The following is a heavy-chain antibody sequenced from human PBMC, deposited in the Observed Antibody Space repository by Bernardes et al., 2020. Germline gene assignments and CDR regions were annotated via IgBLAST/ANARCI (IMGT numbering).Heavy chain of an antibody. CDR1: GYTFTSYA. D-gene: IGHD6-13*01. Sequence: ASVKVSCKASGYTFTSYAMNWVRQAPGQGLEWMGWINTNTGNPTYAQGFTGRFVFSLDTSVSTAYLQISSLKAEDTAVYYCARSPRIAAASGPFVHWGQGTLVTVSS. J-gene: IGHJ4*02. CDR2: INTNTGNP. V-gene: IGHV7-4-1*02. CDR3: ARSPRIAAASGPFVH.